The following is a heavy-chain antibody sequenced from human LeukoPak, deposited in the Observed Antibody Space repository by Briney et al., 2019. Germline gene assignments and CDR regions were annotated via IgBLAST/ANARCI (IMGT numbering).Heavy chain of an antibody. CDR2: IYYSGST. J-gene: IGHJ5*02. V-gene: IGHV4-61*05. Sequence: SETLSLTCTVSGGSISSSSYYWGWIRQPPGKGLEWIGYIYYSGSTNYNPSLKSRVTISVDTSKNQFSLKLSSVTAADTAVYYCARVLAVAGRDGKNWFDPWGQGTLVTVSS. D-gene: IGHD6-19*01. CDR3: ARVLAVAGRDGKNWFDP. CDR1: GGSISSSSYY.